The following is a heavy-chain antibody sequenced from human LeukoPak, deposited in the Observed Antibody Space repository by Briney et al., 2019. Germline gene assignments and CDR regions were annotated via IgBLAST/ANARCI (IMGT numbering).Heavy chain of an antibody. CDR2: IRDSGSST. Sequence: GGSLRLSCAASGFTFSSYAMSWVRQAPGKGLEWVSAIRDSGSSTHYADSVKGRFTTSRDSSKNTLFLQMNSLRAEDTAIYYCARGDRVGVTTGHFDYWGQGTLVTVSS. CDR3: ARGDRVGVTTGHFDY. J-gene: IGHJ4*02. CDR1: GFTFSSYA. D-gene: IGHD1-26*01. V-gene: IGHV3-23*01.